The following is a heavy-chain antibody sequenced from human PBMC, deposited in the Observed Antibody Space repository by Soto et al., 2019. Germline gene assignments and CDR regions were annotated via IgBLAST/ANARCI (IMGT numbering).Heavy chain of an antibody. J-gene: IGHJ2*01. CDR3: ARGNHRWLQLWYFDL. V-gene: IGHV1-69*12. CDR1: GGTFSSYT. Sequence: QVQLVQSGAEVKKPGSSVTVSCKASGGTFSSYTISWVRQAPGQGLEWMGGIIPIFVTANYAQKFQGRVTITADESTSTAYMELSSLRSEDTAVYYCARGNHRWLQLWYFDLWGRGTLVTVSS. CDR2: IIPIFVTA. D-gene: IGHD5-12*01.